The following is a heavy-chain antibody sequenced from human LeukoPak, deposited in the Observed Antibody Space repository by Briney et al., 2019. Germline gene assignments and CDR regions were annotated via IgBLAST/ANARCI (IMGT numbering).Heavy chain of an antibody. CDR3: ARDNWGSLDY. V-gene: IGHV4-59*01. CDR1: GSSMTIYS. CDR2: NTDSGNI. Sequence: PSETLSLTCAVSGSSMTIYSWGWIRQAPGKGLEWIGYNTDSGNINFNPALKSRVTISVDTSKSQFSLKLTSVTPVDTAVYYCARDNWGSLDYWGQGTLVTVSS. D-gene: IGHD7-27*01. J-gene: IGHJ4*02.